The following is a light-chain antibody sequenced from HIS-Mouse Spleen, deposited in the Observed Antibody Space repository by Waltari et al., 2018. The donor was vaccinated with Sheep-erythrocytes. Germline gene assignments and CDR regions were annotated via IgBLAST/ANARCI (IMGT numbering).Light chain of an antibody. CDR3: SSYAGSNNVV. Sequence: QSALTQPPSASGSPGQSVTISCTGTSSDVGGYNYVSWYQQHPGKAPKLMIYEVSKRPSGGPDRFSGSKSGNTASRTVSGLQAEDEADYYCSSYAGSNNVVFGGGTKLTVL. CDR2: EVS. V-gene: IGLV2-8*01. CDR1: SSDVGGYNY. J-gene: IGLJ2*01.